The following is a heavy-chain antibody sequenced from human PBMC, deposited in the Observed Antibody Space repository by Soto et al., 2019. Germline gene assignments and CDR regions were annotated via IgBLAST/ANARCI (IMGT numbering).Heavy chain of an antibody. J-gene: IGHJ4*02. D-gene: IGHD2-15*01. CDR3: ARLYCSGGSCFDY. V-gene: IGHV3-53*02. Sequence: EVQLVETGGGLIQPGGSLRLSCAASGFTVSSNYMSWVRQAPGKGLEWVSVIYSGGSTYYADSVKGRFTISRDNSKNTLYLQMNSLRDEDTAVYYCARLYCSGGSCFDYWGQGTLVTVSS. CDR1: GFTVSSNY. CDR2: IYSGGST.